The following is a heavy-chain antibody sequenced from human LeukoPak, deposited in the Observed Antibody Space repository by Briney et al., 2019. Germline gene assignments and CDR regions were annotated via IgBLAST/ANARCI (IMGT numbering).Heavy chain of an antibody. V-gene: IGHV4-59*08. Sequence: KPSETLSLTCTVSGGSISSYYWSWIRQPPGKGLEWIGYIYSSGSTYYNPSLKSRVTISVDTSKNQFSLNLSSVTAADSAVYSCARQRYSSGWYAAGYFDYWGQGSLVTVSS. CDR1: GGSISSYY. J-gene: IGHJ4*02. CDR3: ARQRYSSGWYAAGYFDY. CDR2: IYSSGST. D-gene: IGHD6-19*01.